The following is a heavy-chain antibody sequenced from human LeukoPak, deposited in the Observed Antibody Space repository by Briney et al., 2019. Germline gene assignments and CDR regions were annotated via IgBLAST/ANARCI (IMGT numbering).Heavy chain of an antibody. CDR3: AKDFVGYRDY. V-gene: IGHV3-23*01. J-gene: IGHJ4*02. CDR2: ISGGGGST. D-gene: IGHD3-16*02. Sequence: PGGSLRLSCAASGFTFSSYAMSWVRQAPGKGLEWVSAISGGGGSTYYADSVRGRFTISRDNSKNTLYLQMNSLRAEDTAVYYCAKDFVGYRDYWGQGTLVTVSS. CDR1: GFTFSSYA.